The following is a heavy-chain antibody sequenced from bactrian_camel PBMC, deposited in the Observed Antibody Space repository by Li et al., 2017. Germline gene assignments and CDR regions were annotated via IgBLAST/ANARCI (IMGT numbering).Heavy chain of an antibody. Sequence: VQLVESGGGLVQPGGSLRLSCSAGAFTSMYWWMSWVRQAPGKGLEWVAAINSGSGLLHYADAVKGRFTISRDNTRNTLYLQMNNLSIEDTAMYYCAKGPRSDCYSESWCSYEHNYWGQGTQVTVS. V-gene: IGHV3S1*01. CDR2: INSGSGLL. J-gene: IGHJ4*01. D-gene: IGHD3*01. CDR1: AFTSMYWW. CDR3: AKGPRSDCYSESWCSYEHNY.